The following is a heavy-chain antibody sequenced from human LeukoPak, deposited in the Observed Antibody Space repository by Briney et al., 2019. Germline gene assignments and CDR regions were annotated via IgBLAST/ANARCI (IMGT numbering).Heavy chain of an antibody. D-gene: IGHD3-3*01. J-gene: IGHJ6*02. CDR2: ISSSSSTI. CDR3: ARDLNYDFWSGYYPSYYYYGMDV. V-gene: IGHV3-48*02. CDR1: GFTFSSYS. Sequence: GGSLRLSCAASGFTFSSYSINWVRQAPGKGLEWVSYISSSSSTIYYADSVKGRFTISRDNAKNSLYLQMNSLRDEDTAVYYCARDLNYDFWSGYYPSYYYYGMDVWGQGTTVTVSS.